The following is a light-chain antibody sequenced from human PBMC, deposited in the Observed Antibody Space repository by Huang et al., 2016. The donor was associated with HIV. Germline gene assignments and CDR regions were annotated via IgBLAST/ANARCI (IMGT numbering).Light chain of an antibody. CDR1: QSLLHSNGYNY. J-gene: IGKJ5*01. Sequence: DIVMTQSPLSLSVTPGEPASISCRSSQSLLHSNGYNYLDWYLQRPGQSPQLLIYLGSHRASGVPDRFSGSGSGIDFTLKISRVEAEDIGVYYCMQSLQTITFGQGTRLEMK. V-gene: IGKV2-28*01. CDR2: LGS. CDR3: MQSLQTIT.